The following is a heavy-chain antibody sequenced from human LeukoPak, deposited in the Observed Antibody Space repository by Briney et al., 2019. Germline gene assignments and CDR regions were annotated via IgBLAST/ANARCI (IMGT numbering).Heavy chain of an antibody. D-gene: IGHD6-19*01. CDR2: IYYSGST. CDR3: ARPSIAVAGRGAFDI. J-gene: IGHJ3*02. CDR1: GGSISSSSYY. V-gene: IGHV4-39*01. Sequence: SETLSLTCTVSGGSISSSSYYWGWIRQPPGKGLEWIGSIYYSGSTYYNPSLKSRVTISVDTSKNQFPLKLSSVTAADTAVYYCARPSIAVAGRGAFDIWGQGTMATVSS.